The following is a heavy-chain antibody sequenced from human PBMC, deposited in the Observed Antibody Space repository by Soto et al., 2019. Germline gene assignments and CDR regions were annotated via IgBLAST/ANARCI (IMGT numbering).Heavy chain of an antibody. CDR3: ASYSSGWGAWNNNLDYYFDY. D-gene: IGHD6-19*01. CDR1: GGSISSYY. J-gene: IGHJ4*02. V-gene: IGHV4-59*01. Sequence: PSETLSLTCTVSGGSISSYYWSWIRQPPGKGLEWIGYIYYSGSTNYNPSLKSRVTISVDTSKNQFSLKLSSVTAADTAVYYCASYSSGWGAWNNNLDYYFDYWGQGTLVTVSS. CDR2: IYYSGST.